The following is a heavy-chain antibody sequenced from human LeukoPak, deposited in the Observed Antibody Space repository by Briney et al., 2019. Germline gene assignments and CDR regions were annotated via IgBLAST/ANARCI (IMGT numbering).Heavy chain of an antibody. Sequence: PGGSLRLSCAASGFTFGSYAMSWVRQAPGKGLEWVSTISGSDGSTYYADSVKGRFTISRDNSKNTLYLQMNSLRAEDTAIYYCAKGYCSGGSCYHDAFDIWGQGTMVTVSS. CDR1: GFTFGSYA. CDR2: ISGSDGST. V-gene: IGHV3-23*01. CDR3: AKGYCSGGSCYHDAFDI. J-gene: IGHJ3*02. D-gene: IGHD2-15*01.